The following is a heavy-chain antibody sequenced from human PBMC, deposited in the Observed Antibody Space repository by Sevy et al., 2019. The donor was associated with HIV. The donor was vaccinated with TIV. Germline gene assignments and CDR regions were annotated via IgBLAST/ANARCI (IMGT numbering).Heavy chain of an antibody. D-gene: IGHD3-22*01. CDR1: GGSISSYY. CDR3: ARNTQGIVSQADWFDP. CDR2: IYTSGST. J-gene: IGHJ5*02. V-gene: IGHV4-4*07. Sequence: SETLSLTCTVSGGSISSYYWSWIRQPAGKGLEWIGRIYTSGSTNYNPSLKSRVTMSVDTSKNQFSLKLSSVTAADTAVYYCARNTQGIVSQADWFDPWGQRTLVTDSS.